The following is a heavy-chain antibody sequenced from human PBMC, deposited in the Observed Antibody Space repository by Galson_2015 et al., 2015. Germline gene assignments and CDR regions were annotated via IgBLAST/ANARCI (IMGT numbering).Heavy chain of an antibody. CDR1: GFSLSTSGVG. Sequence: PALVKPTQPLTLTCTFSGFSLSTSGVGVGWIRQPPGKALEWLALIYWDDDKRYSPSLKSGLTITKDTSKNQVVLTMTNMDPADTATYYCAHRREGMITFGGVIVNNNWFDPWGQGTLVTVSS. J-gene: IGHJ5*02. CDR3: AHRREGMITFGGVIVNNNWFDP. D-gene: IGHD3-16*02. CDR2: IYWDDDK. V-gene: IGHV2-5*02.